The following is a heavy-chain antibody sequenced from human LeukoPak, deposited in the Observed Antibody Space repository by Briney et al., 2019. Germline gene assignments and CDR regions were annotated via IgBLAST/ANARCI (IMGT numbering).Heavy chain of an antibody. Sequence: QTGGSLRLSCAASGFTFSSYWMSWVRQAPGKGLKWVANIKQDGSEKYYVDSVKGRFTISRDNAKNSLYLQMNSLRAEDTAVYYCARDEYYYGSGSPDYWGQGTLVTVSS. J-gene: IGHJ4*02. D-gene: IGHD3-10*01. CDR2: IKQDGSEK. CDR1: GFTFSSYW. V-gene: IGHV3-7*01. CDR3: ARDEYYYGSGSPDY.